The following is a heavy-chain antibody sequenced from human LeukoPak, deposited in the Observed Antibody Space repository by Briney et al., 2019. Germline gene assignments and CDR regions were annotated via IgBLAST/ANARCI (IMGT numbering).Heavy chain of an antibody. V-gene: IGHV1-69*04. CDR3: ARDPTYYYDSSGDYFDY. CDR2: IIPIFGIE. J-gene: IGHJ4*02. CDR1: GGTFISYA. D-gene: IGHD3-22*01. Sequence: SVNVSCKASGGTFISYAISWVRQAPGQGLEWMGRIIPIFGIEKYAQKFQGRVTITPDKSTSTAYMELSSLRSEDTAVYYCARDPTYYYDSSGDYFDYWGQGTLVTVSS.